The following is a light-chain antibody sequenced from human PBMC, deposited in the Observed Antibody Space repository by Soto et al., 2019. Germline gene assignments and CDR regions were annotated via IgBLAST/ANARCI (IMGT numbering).Light chain of an antibody. CDR2: AAS. CDR3: PQYENWPWT. V-gene: IGKV3-15*01. J-gene: IGKJ1*01. Sequence: VVTQSPVTVSLSHGEGATLSCRASESVSTNLAWYQHKPGQAPRLLIYAASTRATGVPARFSGSGSGTEFTLTISSLQSEDVAAYYCPQYENWPWTFGQGTKVDIK. CDR1: ESVSTN.